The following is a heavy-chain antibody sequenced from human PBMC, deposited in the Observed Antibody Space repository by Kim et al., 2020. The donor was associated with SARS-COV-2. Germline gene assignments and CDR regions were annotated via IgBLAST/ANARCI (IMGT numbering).Heavy chain of an antibody. CDR1: GFTFNSYW. J-gene: IGHJ5*02. CDR2: INSEGSST. D-gene: IGHD2-15*01. V-gene: IGHV3-74*01. Sequence: GGSLRLSCAASGFTFNSYWMQWVRQAPGKGLVWVSRINSEGSSTRYADSVKGRLTISRDNAKNTLYLQMNSLRAEDTAVYYCARDPTYCSGGSCYSNGFAPWGQGTLVTVSS. CDR3: ARDPTYCSGGSCYSNGFAP.